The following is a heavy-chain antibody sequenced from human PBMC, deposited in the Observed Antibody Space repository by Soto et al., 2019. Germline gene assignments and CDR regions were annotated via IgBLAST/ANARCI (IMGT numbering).Heavy chain of an antibody. CDR1: XXXFXSYA. Sequence: ASVKVSCKASXXXFXSYAIXWVLQAPGQGLEWMGGIIPIFGTASYAQKFQGRVTITADESTSTAYMELSSLRSEDTAVYYCARGVKARAFDIWGQGTMVTVS. CDR2: IIPIFGTA. V-gene: IGHV1-69*13. J-gene: IGHJ3*02. CDR3: ARGVKARAFDI.